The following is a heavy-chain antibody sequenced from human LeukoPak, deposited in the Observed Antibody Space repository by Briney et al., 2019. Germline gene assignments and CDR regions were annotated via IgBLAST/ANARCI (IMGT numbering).Heavy chain of an antibody. J-gene: IGHJ3*02. D-gene: IGHD6-19*01. Sequence: GGSLRLSCTVSGFTVSSNSMSWVRQAPGKGLEWVSFIYSGGNTHYSDSVKGRFTISRDNSKNTLYLQMNSLRAEDTAVYYCAKDLRGRIAVAGILTAFDIWGQGTMVTVSS. CDR3: AKDLRGRIAVAGILTAFDI. V-gene: IGHV3-53*01. CDR2: IYSGGNT. CDR1: GFTVSSNS.